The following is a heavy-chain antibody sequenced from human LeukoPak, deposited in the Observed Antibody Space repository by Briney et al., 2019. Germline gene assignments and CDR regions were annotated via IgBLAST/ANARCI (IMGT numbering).Heavy chain of an antibody. V-gene: IGHV3-11*04. D-gene: IGHD1-1*01. J-gene: IGHJ5*02. CDR1: KFTFSDYY. Sequence: GGSLRLSCAASKFTFSDYYMSWIRQAPGKGLEWVSYISNSGSTIYYADSVKGRFTISRDNAKNSLYLQMNSLRAEDTAVYYCAGWNDVVRSDPWGQGTLVTVSS. CDR2: ISNSGSTI. CDR3: AGWNDVVRSDP.